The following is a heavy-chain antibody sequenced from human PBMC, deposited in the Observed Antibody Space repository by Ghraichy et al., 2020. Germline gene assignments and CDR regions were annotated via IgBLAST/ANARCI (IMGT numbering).Heavy chain of an antibody. CDR2: ITISSRRI. D-gene: IGHD4-23*01. CDR1: GFSFSSYG. Sequence: GESLNISCVGSGFSFSSYGMNWVRQSRGKGLEWVAYITISSRRIFYADSVKGRFTISRDNAQNSLSLQMNSLRDEDTAVYYCARASMVVRFFYYDGMDVLGQGTTVTVSS. J-gene: IGHJ6*02. CDR3: ARASMVVRFFYYDGMDV. V-gene: IGHV3-48*02.